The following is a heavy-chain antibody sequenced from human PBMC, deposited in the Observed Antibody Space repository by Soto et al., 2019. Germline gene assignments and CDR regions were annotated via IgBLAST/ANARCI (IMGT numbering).Heavy chain of an antibody. D-gene: IGHD6-19*01. CDR2: TYYRSKWYN. CDR3: ARDPGVAVPTYYFDY. CDR1: ADSVCSNSAA. V-gene: IGHV6-1*01. J-gene: IGHJ4*02. Sequence: SQTPSLPSAISADSVCSNSAAWNWIRQSPSRGLEWLGRTYYRSKWYNAYAVSVKSRITINPDTSKNQLSLQLNSVTPEDTAVYYCARDPGVAVPTYYFDYWGQGTLVTVSS.